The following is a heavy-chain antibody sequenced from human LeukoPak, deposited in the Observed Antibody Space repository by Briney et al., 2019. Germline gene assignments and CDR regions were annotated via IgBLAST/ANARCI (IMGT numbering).Heavy chain of an antibody. D-gene: IGHD5-12*01. CDR2: ISSRSSTI. CDR3: ARDYGWLRFFDY. V-gene: IGHV3-48*01. Sequence: GGSLRLSCAASGFTFSSYSMNWVRQAPGKGLEWVSYISSRSSTIYYADSVKGRFPISRENANNYLNLKMNSLGAEETVVYYCARDYGWLRFFDYWGQGTLVTVSS. J-gene: IGHJ4*02. CDR1: GFTFSSYS.